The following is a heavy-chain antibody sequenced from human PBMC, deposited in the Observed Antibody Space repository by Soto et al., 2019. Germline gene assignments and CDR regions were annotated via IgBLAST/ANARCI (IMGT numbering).Heavy chain of an antibody. V-gene: IGHV4-34*01. J-gene: IGHJ4*02. D-gene: IGHD6-13*01. Sequence: QVQLQQWGAGLLKPSETLSLTCAVYGGSFSGYYWSWIRQPPGKGLEWIGEINHSGSTNYNPSLKSRVTISVDTSKNQFSLKLSSVTAADTAVYYCASDPPSSSWSYWGQGTLVTVSS. CDR3: ASDPPSSSWSY. CDR2: INHSGST. CDR1: GGSFSGYY.